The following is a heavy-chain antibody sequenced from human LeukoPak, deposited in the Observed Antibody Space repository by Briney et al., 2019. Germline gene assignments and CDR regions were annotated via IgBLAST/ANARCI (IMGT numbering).Heavy chain of an antibody. V-gene: IGHV3-7*01. D-gene: IGHD4-17*01. Sequence: ETLSLTCAVYGGSFSGYYWSWVRQAPGKGLEWVANIKQDGSEKYYVDSVKGRFTISRDNAKNSLYLQMNSLRAEDTAVYYCARDIGDYLLYYFDYWGQGTLVTVSS. CDR2: IKQDGSEK. CDR1: GGSFSGYY. CDR3: ARDIGDYLLYYFDY. J-gene: IGHJ4*02.